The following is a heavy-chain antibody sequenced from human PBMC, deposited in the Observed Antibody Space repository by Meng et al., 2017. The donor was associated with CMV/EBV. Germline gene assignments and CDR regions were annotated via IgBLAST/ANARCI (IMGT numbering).Heavy chain of an antibody. V-gene: IGHV3-30-3*01. CDR3: ARFQEWGTKNSYSNYTTSDY. CDR2: ISYDGSNK. J-gene: IGHJ4*02. D-gene: IGHD4-11*01. Sequence: GGSLRLSCAASGFTFSSYAMHWVRQAPGKGLEWVAVISYDGSNKYYADSVKGRFTISRDNSKNTLYLQMNSLRAEDTAVYYCARFQEWGTKNSYSNYTTSDYWGQGTLVTVSS. CDR1: GFTFSSYA.